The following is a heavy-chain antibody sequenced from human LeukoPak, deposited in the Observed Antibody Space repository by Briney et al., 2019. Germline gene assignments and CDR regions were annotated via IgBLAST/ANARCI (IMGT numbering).Heavy chain of an antibody. CDR1: GFTFNSYA. V-gene: IGHV3-23*01. Sequence: GGSLRLSCAASGFTFNSYAMSWVRQAPGKGLEWVSGISGSGGSTYYADSVKGRFTISRDNSKNTLYLQMNSLRAEDTAVYYCAKDRGYYDSSGTTVDYWGQGTLVTVSS. CDR2: ISGSGGST. J-gene: IGHJ4*02. CDR3: AKDRGYYDSSGTTVDY. D-gene: IGHD3-22*01.